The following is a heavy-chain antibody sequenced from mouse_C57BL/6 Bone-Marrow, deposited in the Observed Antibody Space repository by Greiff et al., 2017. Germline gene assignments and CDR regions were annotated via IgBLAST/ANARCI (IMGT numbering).Heavy chain of an antibody. V-gene: IGHV10-1*01. CDR1: GFSFNTYA. CDR3: VRHTHYGSSYVGYFDV. J-gene: IGHJ1*03. D-gene: IGHD1-1*01. CDR2: IRSKSNNYAT. Sequence: EVQLVESGGGLVQPKGSLKLSCAASGFSFNTYAMNWVRQAPGKGLEWVARIRSKSNNYATYYADSVKDRFTISRDDSESMLYLQMNNLKTEDTAMYYCVRHTHYGSSYVGYFDVWGTGTTVTVSS.